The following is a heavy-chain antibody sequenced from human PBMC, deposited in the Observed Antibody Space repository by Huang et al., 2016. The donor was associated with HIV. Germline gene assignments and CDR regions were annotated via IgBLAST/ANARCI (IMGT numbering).Heavy chain of an antibody. J-gene: IGHJ4*02. CDR2: ISDDAKTK. V-gene: IGHV3-30*18. Sequence: QVRLVESGGGVVQPGRSLRISCAASGFTFSSYGMHWVRQAPSKGLEWGAFISDDAKTKYYADSVKGRFSISRENSKTTVYLQLNSLRLEDTAVYYCAKGGSAAAVLDFWGQGTLVTVSS. D-gene: IGHD6-13*01. CDR1: GFTFSSYG. CDR3: AKGGSAAAVLDF.